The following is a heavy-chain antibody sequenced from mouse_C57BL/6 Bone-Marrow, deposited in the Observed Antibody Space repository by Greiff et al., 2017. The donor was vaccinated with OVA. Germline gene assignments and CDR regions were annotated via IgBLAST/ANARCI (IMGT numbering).Heavy chain of an antibody. Sequence: QVQLQQSGAELVRPGASVTLSCKASGYTFTDYAMHWVKQTPVHGLEWIGAIDPETGGTAYNPKFKGKAILTADKSSSTAYMELRSLTSEDSAVYYCTRGYSNYYAMDYWGQGTSVTVSS. CDR3: TRGYSNYYAMDY. V-gene: IGHV1-15*01. CDR2: IDPETGGT. D-gene: IGHD2-5*01. CDR1: GYTFTDYA. J-gene: IGHJ4*01.